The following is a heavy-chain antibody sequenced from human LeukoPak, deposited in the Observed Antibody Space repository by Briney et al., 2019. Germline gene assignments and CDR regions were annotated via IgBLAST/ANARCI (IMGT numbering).Heavy chain of an antibody. CDR2: INPNSGGT. CDR3: ARGVTARGFYYYMDV. J-gene: IGHJ6*03. CDR1: GYTFTGYY. D-gene: IGHD2-21*02. Sequence: ASVKVSCKASGYTFTGYYMHWVRQAPGQGLEWMGWINPNSGGTNYAQKFQGRVTMTRDTSISTAYMELCRLRSDDTAVYYCARGVTARGFYYYMDVWGKGTTVTISS. V-gene: IGHV1-2*02.